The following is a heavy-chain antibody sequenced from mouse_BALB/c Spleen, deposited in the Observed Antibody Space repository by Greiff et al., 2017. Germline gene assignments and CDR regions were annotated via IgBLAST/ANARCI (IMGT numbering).Heavy chain of an antibody. V-gene: IGHV1-54*01. Sequence: QVQLQQSGAELVRPGTSVKVSCKASGYAFTNYLKEWVKQRPGQGLEWIGVINPGSGGTNYNEKFKGKATLTADKSSSTAYMQLSSLTSDDSAVYFCARSGGYDVMDYWGQGTSVTVSS. CDR3: ARSGGYDVMDY. CDR2: INPGSGGT. D-gene: IGHD2-2*01. J-gene: IGHJ4*01. CDR1: GYAFTNYL.